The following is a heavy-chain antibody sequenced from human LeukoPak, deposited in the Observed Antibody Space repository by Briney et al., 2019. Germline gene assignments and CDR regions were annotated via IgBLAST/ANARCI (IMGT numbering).Heavy chain of an antibody. V-gene: IGHV1-69*13. CDR3: ASGRRYFDWFHRAFDI. J-gene: IGHJ3*02. Sequence: SVKVSCKASGGTFSSYAISWVRQAPGQGLEWMGGIIPIFGTANYAQKFQGRVTITADESTRTAYMELSSLRSEDTAVYYCASGRRYFDWFHRAFDIWGQGTMVTVSS. CDR1: GGTFSSYA. CDR2: IIPIFGTA. D-gene: IGHD3-9*01.